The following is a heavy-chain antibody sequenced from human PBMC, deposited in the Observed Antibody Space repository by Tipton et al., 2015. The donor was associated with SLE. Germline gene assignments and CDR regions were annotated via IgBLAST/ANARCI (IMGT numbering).Heavy chain of an antibody. CDR1: GGSVSSPIDY. V-gene: IGHV4-61*01. Sequence: TLSLTCTVSGGSVSSPIDYWSWIRQSPGKGLEWIGSIYDRGSTNYNPSLKSRVTISVDTSKNQFSLKLSSVTAADTAVYYCARVVNWDRYFDLWGRGTLVTVSS. CDR3: ARVVNWDRYFDL. D-gene: IGHD1-1*01. J-gene: IGHJ2*01. CDR2: IYDRGST.